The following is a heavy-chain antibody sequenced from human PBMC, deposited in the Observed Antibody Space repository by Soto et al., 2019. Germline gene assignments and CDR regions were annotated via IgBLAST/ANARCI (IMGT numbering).Heavy chain of an antibody. J-gene: IGHJ6*02. CDR2: IYGDDNK. D-gene: IGHD3-16*01. Sequence: ESGPTLVNPTQTLTLTCTFSGLSLSTSAVGVGWLRQTPGKALEWLALIYGDDNKLYSPSLKSRLTITKDTSKNQVVFTMTNMDPVDTATYYCAHRRDYGRMDVWGQGT. CDR3: AHRRDYGRMDV. CDR1: GLSLSTSAVG. V-gene: IGHV2-5*02.